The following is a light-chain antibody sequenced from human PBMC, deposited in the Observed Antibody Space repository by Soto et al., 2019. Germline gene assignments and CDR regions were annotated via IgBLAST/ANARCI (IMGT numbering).Light chain of an antibody. J-gene: IGKJ1*01. CDR2: LGS. Sequence: DIVMTQSPLSLPVTPGEPASISCRSSQSLLHSNGYNYLDWYLQKPGQSPQLLIYLGSNRASGVPDRVSGSGSGTDFTLKISRVEAEDVGVYYCMQALHTRTFGQGTKVEIK. CDR1: QSLLHSNGYNY. CDR3: MQALHTRT. V-gene: IGKV2-28*01.